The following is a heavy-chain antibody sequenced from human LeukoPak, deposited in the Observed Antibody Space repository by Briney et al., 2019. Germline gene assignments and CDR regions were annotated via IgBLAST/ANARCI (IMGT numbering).Heavy chain of an antibody. CDR1: GGTFSSYA. CDR3: ARGDSSGYGHDY. Sequence: ASVKVSCKASGGTFSSYAISWVRQVPGQGLEWMGGIIPIFGTANYAQKFQGRVTITTDESTSTAYMELSSLRSEDTAVYYCARGDSSGYGHDYWGQGTLVTVSS. CDR2: IIPIFGTA. V-gene: IGHV1-69*05. D-gene: IGHD6-19*01. J-gene: IGHJ4*02.